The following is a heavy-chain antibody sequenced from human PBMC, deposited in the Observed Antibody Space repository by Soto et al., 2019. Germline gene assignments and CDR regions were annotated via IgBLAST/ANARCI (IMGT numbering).Heavy chain of an antibody. J-gene: IGHJ6*02. D-gene: IGHD4-17*01. CDR2: IYHSGST. CDR3: ATIMTMVDYYYGMDV. Sequence: SETLSLTCAVSGGSISSGGYSWSWIRQPPGKGLEWIGYIYHSGSTYYNPSLKSRVTISVDRSKNQFSLKLSSVTAADTAVYYCATIMTMVDYYYGMDVWGQGTTVTVSS. V-gene: IGHV4-30-2*01. CDR1: GGSISSGGYS.